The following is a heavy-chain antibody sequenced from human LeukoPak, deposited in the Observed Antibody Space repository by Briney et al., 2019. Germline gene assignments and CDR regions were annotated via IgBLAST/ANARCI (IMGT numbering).Heavy chain of an antibody. D-gene: IGHD3-9*01. CDR1: GFTFSSYA. V-gene: IGHV3-23*01. J-gene: IGHJ5*02. Sequence: GGSLRLSSAASGFTFSSYAMSWVRQAPGKGLEWVSAISGSGGSTYYAGSVKGRFTISRDNSKNTLYLQMNSLRAEDTAVYYCAKENRYFDWSSGWFDPWGQGTLVTVSS. CDR3: AKENRYFDWSSGWFDP. CDR2: ISGSGGST.